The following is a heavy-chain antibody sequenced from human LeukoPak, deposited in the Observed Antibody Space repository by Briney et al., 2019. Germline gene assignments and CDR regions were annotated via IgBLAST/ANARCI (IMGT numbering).Heavy chain of an antibody. CDR1: GGSISSGSYY. Sequence: PSQTPSLTCTVSGGSISSGSYYWSWIRQPAGKGLEWIGRIYTSGSTNYNPSLKSRVTISVDTSKNQFSLKLSSVTAADTAVYYCASGTTDEGVDYWGQGTLVTVSS. CDR3: ASGTTDEGVDY. V-gene: IGHV4-61*02. J-gene: IGHJ4*02. CDR2: IYTSGST. D-gene: IGHD1-7*01.